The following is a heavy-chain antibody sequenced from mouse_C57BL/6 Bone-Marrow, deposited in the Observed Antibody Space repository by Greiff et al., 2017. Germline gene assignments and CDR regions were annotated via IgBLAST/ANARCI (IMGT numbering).Heavy chain of an antibody. J-gene: IGHJ1*03. V-gene: IGHV3-6*01. CDR2: ISYDGSN. CDR3: ATTPRYFDV. Sequence: ESGPGLVKPSQSLSLTCSVTGYSITSGYYWNWIRQFPGNKLEWMGYISYDGSNNYNPSLKNRISITRDTSKNQFFLKLNSVTTEDTATYYCATTPRYFDVWGTGTTVTVSS. D-gene: IGHD2-13*01. CDR1: GYSITSGYY.